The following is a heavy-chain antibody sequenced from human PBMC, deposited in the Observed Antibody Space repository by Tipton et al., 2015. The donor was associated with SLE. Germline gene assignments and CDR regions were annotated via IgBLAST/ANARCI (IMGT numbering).Heavy chain of an antibody. D-gene: IGHD2-2*01. CDR2: IYYTGSI. Sequence: TLSLTCFVSGGSITSKSWWSWVRQPPGKGLEWIGQIYYTGSIRQNPSLRSRVTVSVDRGKNQFSLTLTSVTAADTAVYYCASLPQGYCDTINCSPRMDVWGKGTTVTVSS. V-gene: IGHV4-4*02. CDR3: ASLPQGYCDTINCSPRMDV. J-gene: IGHJ6*04. CDR1: GGSITSKSW.